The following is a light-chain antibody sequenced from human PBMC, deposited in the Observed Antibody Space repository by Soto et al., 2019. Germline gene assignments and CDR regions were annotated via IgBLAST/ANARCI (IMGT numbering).Light chain of an antibody. J-gene: IGLJ3*02. CDR1: SSNIGNNY. Sequence: QSVLTQPPSVSAAPGQKVTISCSGSSSNIGNNYVSWYQQLPGTAPKLLIYEKNKRPSGIPDRFSGSKSGTSATLGITGLQTGVEADYYCGTWDSSLSAWVFGGGTKVTVL. CDR3: GTWDSSLSAWV. CDR2: EKN. V-gene: IGLV1-51*02.